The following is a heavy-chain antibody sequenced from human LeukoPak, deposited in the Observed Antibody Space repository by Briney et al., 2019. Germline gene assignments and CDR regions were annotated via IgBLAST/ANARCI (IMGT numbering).Heavy chain of an antibody. V-gene: IGHV4-34*01. J-gene: IGHJ4*02. CDR1: GGSFSGYY. CDR3: ARAGYSSSWAHFKVFDY. CDR2: INHSGST. D-gene: IGHD6-13*01. Sequence: KPSETLSLTCAVYGGSFSGYYWSWIRQPPGKGLEWIGEINHSGSTNYNPSLKSRVTISVDTSKNQFSLKLSSVTAADTAVYYCARAGYSSSWAHFKVFDYWGQGTLVTVSS.